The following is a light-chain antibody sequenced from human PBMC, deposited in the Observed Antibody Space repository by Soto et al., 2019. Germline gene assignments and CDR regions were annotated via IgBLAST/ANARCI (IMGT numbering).Light chain of an antibody. V-gene: IGKV2-28*01. Sequence: DIVMTQSPLSLPVTPGEPASISCSSSQSLLQSNGYNYLDWYLQKPGQSPQLLIYFGSYRAYGVPDRFRGIGSGTYLTLKIRRVEAEDVGVYYCMQSQQSPPTFGQGTKVEI. CDR2: FGS. CDR1: QSLLQSNGYNY. J-gene: IGKJ1*01. CDR3: MQSQQSPPT.